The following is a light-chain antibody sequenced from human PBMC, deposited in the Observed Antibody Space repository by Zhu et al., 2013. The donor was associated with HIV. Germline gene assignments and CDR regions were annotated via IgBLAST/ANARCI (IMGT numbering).Light chain of an antibody. CDR1: QSVSSSY. V-gene: IGKV3-20*01. CDR2: GAS. J-gene: IGKJ1*01. CDR3: QQYGSSPQT. Sequence: PGERATLSCRASQSVSSSYLAWYQQKPGQAPRLLIYGASSRATGIPDRFSGSGSGTDFTLTISRLEPEDFAVYYCQQYGSSPQTFGQGTKVEIK.